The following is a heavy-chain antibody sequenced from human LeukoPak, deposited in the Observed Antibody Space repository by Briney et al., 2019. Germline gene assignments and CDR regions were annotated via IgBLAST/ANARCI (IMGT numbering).Heavy chain of an antibody. V-gene: IGHV4-59*08. J-gene: IGHJ4*02. CDR1: GGSINSYY. CDR2: IFYTGST. D-gene: IGHD6-25*01. Sequence: SETLSLTCTVSGGSINSYYWSWIRQPPGKTLEWIGYIFYTGSTKYNPSLKSRVTISVDTSKNQFSLKLTSVTAADTAVYYCARVVVHGYSDYWGQGALVTVPS. CDR3: ARVVVHGYSDY.